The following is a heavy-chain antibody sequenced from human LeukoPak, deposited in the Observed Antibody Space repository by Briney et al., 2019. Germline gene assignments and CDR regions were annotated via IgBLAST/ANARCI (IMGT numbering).Heavy chain of an antibody. Sequence: ASVKISCKVSGYTFTDYYMHWVPQAPGKGLEWMGLVDPEDGETIYAEKFQGRVTITADTSTDTASMELSSLRSEDTAVYYCATEDRITMIVVAPFPHWGQGTLVTVSS. CDR2: VDPEDGET. D-gene: IGHD3-22*01. CDR1: GYTFTDYY. J-gene: IGHJ1*01. V-gene: IGHV1-69-2*01. CDR3: ATEDRITMIVVAPFPH.